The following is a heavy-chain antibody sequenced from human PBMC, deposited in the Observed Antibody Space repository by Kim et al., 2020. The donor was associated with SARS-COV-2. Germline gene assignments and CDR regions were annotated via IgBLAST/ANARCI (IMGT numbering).Heavy chain of an antibody. CDR1: GGSISSGGYY. CDR3: ARETLVPAALGGESWGFDP. D-gene: IGHD2-2*01. V-gene: IGHV4-31*03. J-gene: IGHJ5*02. Sequence: SETLSLTCTVSGGSISSGGYYWSWMRQHPGKGLEWIGYIYYSGSTYYNPSLKSRVTISVDTSKNQFSLKLSSVTAADTAVYYCARETLVPAALGGESWGFDPWGQGTLVTVSS. CDR2: IYYSGST.